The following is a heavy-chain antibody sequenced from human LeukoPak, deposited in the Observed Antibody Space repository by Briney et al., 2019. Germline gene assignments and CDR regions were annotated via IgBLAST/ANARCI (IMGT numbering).Heavy chain of an antibody. CDR2: IRSDGNGT. CDR1: GFLFRSNG. J-gene: IGHJ4*02. D-gene: IGHD3-3*01. V-gene: IGHV3-30*02. Sequence: GGSLRLSCEASGFLFRSNGMHWVRQAPGKGLEWVAFIRSDGNGTKYLDSVKGRFTISRDNSKNILYLQLNDVRPDDTAVYFCAKDHGFWSGFLFWGQGTLVTVSS. CDR3: AKDHGFWSGFLF.